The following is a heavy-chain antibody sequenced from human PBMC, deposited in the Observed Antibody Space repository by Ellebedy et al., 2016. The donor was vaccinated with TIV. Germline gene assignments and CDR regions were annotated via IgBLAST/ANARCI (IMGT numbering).Heavy chain of an antibody. CDR1: GYSISSGYY. Sequence: SETLSLTCTVSGYSISSGYYWGWIRQPPGKGLEWIGSIFHRGSTYYNPSLKSRVTISVATSKNQFSLKLRSVTAADTAVYYCARDRTGTSFDYWGQGTLVTVSS. CDR2: IFHRGST. J-gene: IGHJ4*02. CDR3: ARDRTGTSFDY. D-gene: IGHD1-7*01. V-gene: IGHV4-38-2*02.